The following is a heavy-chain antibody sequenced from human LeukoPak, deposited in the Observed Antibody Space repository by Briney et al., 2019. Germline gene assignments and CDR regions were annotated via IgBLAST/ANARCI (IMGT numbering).Heavy chain of an antibody. CDR2: INQDGSQT. V-gene: IGHV3-7*05. Sequence: PGGSLRLSCAASGLTFSNFWMGWVRQAPGKGLEWVANINQDGSQTRYVDSVTGRFTISRDNAKSSLYLQMNSLRADDTAVFYCARVYCSGGSCYSYFDCWGQGTLVTVSS. D-gene: IGHD2-15*01. J-gene: IGHJ4*02. CDR3: ARVYCSGGSCYSYFDC. CDR1: GLTFSNFW.